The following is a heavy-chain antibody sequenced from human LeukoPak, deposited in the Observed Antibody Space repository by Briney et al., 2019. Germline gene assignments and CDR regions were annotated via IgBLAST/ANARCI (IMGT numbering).Heavy chain of an antibody. CDR1: GFTFSSYG. CDR3: AKGGGPGIAASFDY. Sequence: GGSLRLSCAASGFTFSSYGMHWVRQAPGKGLEWVAFIRYDGSNKYYADSVKGRFTISRDISKNTLYLQMNSLRAEDTAVYYCAKGGGPGIAASFDYWGQGTLVTVSS. CDR2: IRYDGSNK. D-gene: IGHD6-13*01. J-gene: IGHJ4*02. V-gene: IGHV3-30*02.